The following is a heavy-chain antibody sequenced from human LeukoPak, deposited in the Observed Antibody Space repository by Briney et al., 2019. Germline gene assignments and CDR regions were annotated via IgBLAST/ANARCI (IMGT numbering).Heavy chain of an antibody. CDR1: GFTFRNYG. CDR3: AREALGCRGYDPDYFDS. Sequence: GGSLRLSCAASGFTFRNYGMHWIRQAPGKGLEWVGVATIDERSVFRADSVQGRFIISRDNSKTTLYLQMNNLRPEDTALYYCAREALGCRGYDPDYFDSWGQGTLVIVSS. D-gene: IGHD5-12*01. V-gene: IGHV3-30*03. CDR2: ATIDERSV. J-gene: IGHJ4*02.